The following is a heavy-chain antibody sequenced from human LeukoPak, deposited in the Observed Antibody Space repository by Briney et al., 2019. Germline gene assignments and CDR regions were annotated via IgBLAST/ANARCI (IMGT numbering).Heavy chain of an antibody. CDR2: IKQDGREK. D-gene: IGHD3-9*01. J-gene: IGHJ6*02. Sequence: GGSLRLSCAASGFTFSRNWLSWGRQTPGKGLEWVANIKQDGREKYYADSVKGRFTISRDNAKNSLYLQMNSLRAEDTAVYYCARDRGTDYDILTGYGVPQSYGMDVWGQGTTVTVSS. CDR1: GFTFSRNW. CDR3: ARDRGTDYDILTGYGVPQSYGMDV. V-gene: IGHV3-7*01.